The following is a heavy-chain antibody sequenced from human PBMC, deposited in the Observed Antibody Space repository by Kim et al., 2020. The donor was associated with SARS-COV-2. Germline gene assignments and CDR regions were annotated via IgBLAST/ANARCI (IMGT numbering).Heavy chain of an antibody. V-gene: IGHV3-9*01. Sequence: GGSLRLSCAASGFTFDDYAMHWVRQAPGKGLEWVSGISWNSGSIGYADSVKGRFTISRDNAKNSLYLQMNSLRAEDTALYYCAKDIESAAAGPVDYWGQGTLVTVSS. D-gene: IGHD6-13*01. CDR3: AKDIESAAAGPVDY. CDR2: ISWNSGSI. J-gene: IGHJ4*02. CDR1: GFTFDDYA.